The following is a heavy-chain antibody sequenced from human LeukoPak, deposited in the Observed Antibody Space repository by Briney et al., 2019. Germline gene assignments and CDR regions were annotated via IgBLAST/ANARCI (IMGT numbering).Heavy chain of an antibody. CDR3: ARVGESSSGWYSFDY. CDR2: IYYSGSN. CDR1: GVSFSSYY. Sequence: SETLSLTCAVYGVSFSSYYWSWIRQPPGKGLEWIGYIYYSGSNNYNPSLKSRVTISVDTSKNQFSLKLSSVTAADTAVYYCARVGESSSGWYSFDYWGQGTLVTVSS. D-gene: IGHD6-19*01. V-gene: IGHV4-59*01. J-gene: IGHJ4*02.